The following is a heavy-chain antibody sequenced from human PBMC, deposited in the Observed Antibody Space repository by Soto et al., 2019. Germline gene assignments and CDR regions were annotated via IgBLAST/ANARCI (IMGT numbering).Heavy chain of an antibody. Sequence: PGGSLRLSCAASGFTFSSYAMSWVCQAPGKGLERVSAISDSGGSTYYADSVKGRFTISRDNSKNTLYLQMNSLRAEDTAVYYCAKDRKAVTTSPLDYWGQGALVTVSS. CDR3: AKDRKAVTTSPLDY. D-gene: IGHD4-17*01. J-gene: IGHJ4*02. CDR1: GFTFSSYA. CDR2: ISDSGGST. V-gene: IGHV3-23*01.